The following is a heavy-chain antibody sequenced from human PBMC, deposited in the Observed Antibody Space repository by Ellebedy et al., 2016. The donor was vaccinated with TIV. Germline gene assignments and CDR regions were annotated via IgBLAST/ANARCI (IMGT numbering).Heavy chain of an antibody. J-gene: IGHJ1*01. Sequence: ASVKVSXKASGYTFTGYYMHWVRQAPGQGLEWMGWINPNSGGTNYAQKFQGRVTMTRDTSISTAYMELSRLRSDDTAVYYCARVVEDSSSWPPGSEYFQHWGQGTLVTVSS. CDR2: INPNSGGT. CDR3: ARVVEDSSSWPPGSEYFQH. D-gene: IGHD6-13*01. CDR1: GYTFTGYY. V-gene: IGHV1-2*02.